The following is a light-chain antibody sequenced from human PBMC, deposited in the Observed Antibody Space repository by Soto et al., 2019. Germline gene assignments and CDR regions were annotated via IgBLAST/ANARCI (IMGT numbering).Light chain of an antibody. CDR2: GAS. V-gene: IGKV3-15*01. CDR1: QSVSNDF. CDR3: QQYNNWPPWT. Sequence: EIVLTQSPGILSLSPGERATLSCRASQSVSNDFLAWYQQKPGQAPRLLIFGASTRATGIPARFSGSGSETEFTLTISSLQSEDFAVYYCQQYNNWPPWTFGQGTKVDIK. J-gene: IGKJ1*01.